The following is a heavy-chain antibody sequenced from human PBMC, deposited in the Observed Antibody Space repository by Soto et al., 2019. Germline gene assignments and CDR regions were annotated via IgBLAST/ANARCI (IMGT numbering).Heavy chain of an antibody. Sequence: GSLRLSCAASGFTFSSYWMSWVRQAPGKGLEWVANIKQDGSEKYYVDSVKGRFTISRDNAKNSLYLQMNSLRAEDTAVYYCAKQGSGWYPGGYWGQGTLVTVSS. CDR1: GFTFSSYW. D-gene: IGHD6-19*01. V-gene: IGHV3-7*03. J-gene: IGHJ4*02. CDR2: IKQDGSEK. CDR3: AKQGSGWYPGGY.